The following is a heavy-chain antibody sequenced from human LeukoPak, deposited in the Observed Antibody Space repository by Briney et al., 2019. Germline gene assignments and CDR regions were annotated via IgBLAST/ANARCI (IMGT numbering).Heavy chain of an antibody. V-gene: IGHV5-51*01. CDR3: ARLYGTYFGY. CDR1: GYIFTSYW. D-gene: IGHD1-26*01. Sequence: GESLQISCKGSGYIFTSYWIGWVRQMPRKGLEWMGIIYPGDSDTRYSPSFQGQVTISADKSINTAYLQWSSLKASDTAVYYCARLYGTYFGYWGQGTLVTVSS. J-gene: IGHJ4*02. CDR2: IYPGDSDT.